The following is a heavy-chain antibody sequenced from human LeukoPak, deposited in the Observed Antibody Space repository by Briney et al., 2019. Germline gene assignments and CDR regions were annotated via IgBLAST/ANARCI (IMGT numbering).Heavy chain of an antibody. Sequence: GRSLRLPCAASGFTFDDYAMHWVRQAPGKGLEWVSGISWNGGSIGYADSVKGRFTISRDNAKNSLYLQMNSLRAEDTALYYCAKDRSSSWYDYFDYWGQGTLVTVSS. D-gene: IGHD6-13*01. J-gene: IGHJ4*02. CDR1: GFTFDDYA. V-gene: IGHV3-9*01. CDR3: AKDRSSSWYDYFDY. CDR2: ISWNGGSI.